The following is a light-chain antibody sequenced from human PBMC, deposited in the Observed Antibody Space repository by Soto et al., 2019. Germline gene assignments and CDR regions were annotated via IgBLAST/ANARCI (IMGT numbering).Light chain of an antibody. CDR2: GAS. V-gene: IGKV3-15*01. J-gene: IGKJ2*01. CDR3: QQYNNWPPYT. CDR1: QSVSSN. Sequence: EIVMTQSPATLSVSPGERATLSCRASQSVSSNLAWYQQKPGQAPRLLIYGASTRATGIPARCSGSGSGTEFTLTISSLQSEDFAVYYCQQYNNWPPYTFGQGTKLELK.